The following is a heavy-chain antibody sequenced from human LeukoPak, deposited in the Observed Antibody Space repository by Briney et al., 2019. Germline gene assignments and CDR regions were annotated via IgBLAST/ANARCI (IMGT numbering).Heavy chain of an antibody. CDR1: GYSFTSYW. CDR3: ARPRSSGWYYFDY. D-gene: IGHD6-19*01. V-gene: IGHV5-51*01. Sequence: GESLKISCKGSGYSFTSYWIGWVRQMPEKGLEWMGIIFPGDSDTRYSPSFQGQVTISADKSINTAYLQWSSLKASDTAMYYCARPRSSGWYYFDYWGQGALVTVSS. J-gene: IGHJ4*02. CDR2: IFPGDSDT.